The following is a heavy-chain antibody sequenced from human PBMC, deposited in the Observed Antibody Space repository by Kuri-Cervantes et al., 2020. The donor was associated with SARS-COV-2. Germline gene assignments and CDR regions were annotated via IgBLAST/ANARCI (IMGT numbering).Heavy chain of an antibody. V-gene: IGHV3-7*03. CDR2: IKQDGSEK. CDR3: AKDFKYYKSEYFQH. Sequence: GESLKISCAASGFTFSSYAMSWVRQAPGKGLEWVANIKQDGSEKYYVDSVKGRFTISRDNSKNTLYLQMNSLRAEDTAVYYCAKDFKYYKSEYFQHWGQGTLVTVSS. J-gene: IGHJ1*01. CDR1: GFTFSSYA. D-gene: IGHD2/OR15-2a*01.